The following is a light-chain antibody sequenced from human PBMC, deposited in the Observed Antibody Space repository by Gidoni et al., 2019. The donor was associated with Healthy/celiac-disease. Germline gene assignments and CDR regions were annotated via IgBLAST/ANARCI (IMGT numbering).Light chain of an antibody. J-gene: IGLJ1*01. V-gene: IGLV3-19*01. CDR2: GKN. CDR3: NSRDSSGNFL. Sequence: SSELTQDTAVSVALGQTVRITCQGDSLRSYYASWYQQKPGQAPVLVIYGKNNRPSGIPDRFSGSSSGNTASLTITGAQAEDEADYYCNSRDSSGNFLFGTWTKVTVL. CDR1: SLRSYY.